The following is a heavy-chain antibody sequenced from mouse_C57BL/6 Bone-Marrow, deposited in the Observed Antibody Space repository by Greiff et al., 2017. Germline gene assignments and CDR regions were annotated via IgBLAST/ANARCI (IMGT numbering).Heavy chain of an antibody. CDR3: ARYYGSSLWYFDV. J-gene: IGHJ1*03. Sequence: QVQLQQPGAELVKPGASVKLSCKASGYTFTSYWMHWVKQRPGQGLEWIGMIHPNSGSTNYNEKFKSKATLTVDKSSSTAYMQLSSLTSEDSAVYYCARYYGSSLWYFDVWGRGTTVTVSS. V-gene: IGHV1-64*01. CDR2: IHPNSGST. CDR1: GYTFTSYW. D-gene: IGHD1-1*01.